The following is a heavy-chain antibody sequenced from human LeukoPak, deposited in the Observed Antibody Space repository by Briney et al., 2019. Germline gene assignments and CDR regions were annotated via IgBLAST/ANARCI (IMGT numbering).Heavy chain of an antibody. V-gene: IGHV4-39*01. CDR1: GGSIGSSSYY. Sequence: SETLSLTCTVSGGSIGSSSYYWGWIRQPPGKGLEWIGSIYYSGSTYYNPSLKSRVTISVDTSKNQFSLKLSSVTAADTAVYYCARGGSYLLAVDPWGQGTLVTVSS. CDR2: IYYSGST. J-gene: IGHJ5*02. D-gene: IGHD1-26*01. CDR3: ARGGSYLLAVDP.